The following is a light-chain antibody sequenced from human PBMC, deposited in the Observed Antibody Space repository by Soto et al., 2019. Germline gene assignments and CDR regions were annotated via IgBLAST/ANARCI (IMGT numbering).Light chain of an antibody. J-gene: IGKJ4*01. Sequence: ETVLTQSPATLSLSPGERATLSCRASQSVGSYLAWYQQKPGQAPRLLFYDASTRATGIPARFSGSGSGTDFTLTISSLETEDFAVYYCQQRSNWPPLLTFGGGTKVEIK. CDR3: QQRSNWPPLLT. V-gene: IGKV3-11*01. CDR2: DAS. CDR1: QSVGSY.